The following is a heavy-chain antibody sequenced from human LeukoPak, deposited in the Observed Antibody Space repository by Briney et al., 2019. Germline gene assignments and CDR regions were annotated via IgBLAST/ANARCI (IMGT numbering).Heavy chain of an antibody. CDR1: GFTFSSYG. D-gene: IGHD5-18*01. V-gene: IGHV3-23*01. Sequence: SGGSLRLSCAASGFTFSSYGMSWVRQAPGKGLEWVSAISGSGGSTYYADSVKGRFTISRDNSKNTLYLQMNSLRAEDTAVYYCARDRREIKLWPREYYYYYMDVWGQGTLVTVSS. CDR2: ISGSGGST. CDR3: ARDRREIKLWPREYYYYYMDV. J-gene: IGHJ6*03.